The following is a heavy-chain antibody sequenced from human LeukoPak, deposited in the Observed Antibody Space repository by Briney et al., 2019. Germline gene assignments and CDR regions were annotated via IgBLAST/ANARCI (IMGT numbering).Heavy chain of an antibody. V-gene: IGHV3-21*01. CDR1: GFTFSNYN. CDR2: ITSSGTYI. D-gene: IGHD1-26*01. J-gene: IGHJ6*03. Sequence: PGGSLRLSCAASGFTFSNYNMNWVRQAPGKAMEWVSSITSSGTYIFYADSVKGRFTISRDNAKNSLYLQMDSLGPEDTAVYYCARDPYSGNYGNDYYYYMDVWGKGTTVTISS. CDR3: ARDPYSGNYGNDYYYYMDV.